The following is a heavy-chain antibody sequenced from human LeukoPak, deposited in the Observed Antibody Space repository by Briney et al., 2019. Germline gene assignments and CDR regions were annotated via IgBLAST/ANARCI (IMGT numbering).Heavy chain of an antibody. CDR3: ARAVDTAMVTFLGY. J-gene: IGHJ4*02. Sequence: GSLRLSCAASGFTFSSYWMSWVRQAPGKGLEWVANIKQDGSEKYYVDSVKGRFTISRDNAKNSLYLQMNSLRAEDTAVYYCARAVDTAMVTFLGYWGQGTLVTVSS. CDR2: IKQDGSEK. V-gene: IGHV3-7*03. D-gene: IGHD5-18*01. CDR1: GFTFSSYW.